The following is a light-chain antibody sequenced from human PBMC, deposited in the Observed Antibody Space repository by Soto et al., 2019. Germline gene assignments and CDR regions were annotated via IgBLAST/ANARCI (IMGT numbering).Light chain of an antibody. CDR1: QTVRNNY. V-gene: IGKV3-20*01. Sequence: EFVLTQSPGTLSSSPGERATLSCRASQTVRNNYLAWYQQKHGQAPRXXIYDASSRATGIPDRFSGGGSGTDLTINISRLEPEDGEVYYGQEYDGAPITFGLGTRLEIK. CDR3: QEYDGAPIT. J-gene: IGKJ5*01. CDR2: DAS.